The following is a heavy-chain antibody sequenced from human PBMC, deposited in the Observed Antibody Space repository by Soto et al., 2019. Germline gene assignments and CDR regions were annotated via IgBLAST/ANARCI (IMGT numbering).Heavy chain of an antibody. J-gene: IGHJ4*02. V-gene: IGHV4-61*01. CDR3: AREAEFDWLRKSDY. Sequence: QVQLQESGPGLVKPAETLSLACTVSGGSVTSRTYYWSWIRQPPGKRLEWIGNIYYTGSTDYNPSLKSRVTISLDPSKNQFSLNLTSVTAADTAVYYCAREAEFDWLRKSDYWGQGILVTVSS. CDR1: GGSVTSRTYY. CDR2: IYYTGST. D-gene: IGHD3-9*01.